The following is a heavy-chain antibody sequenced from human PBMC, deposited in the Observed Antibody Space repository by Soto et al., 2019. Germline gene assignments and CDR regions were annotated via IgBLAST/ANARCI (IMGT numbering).Heavy chain of an antibody. D-gene: IGHD3-22*01. Sequence: GASVKVSCKASGYTFTGYYMHWVRQAPGQGLEWMGGIIPIFGTANYAQKFQGRVTITADESTSTAYMELSSLRAEDTATYFCATAYYDSRGFQDRWGQGTLVTVSS. J-gene: IGHJ5*02. CDR1: GYTFTGYY. CDR3: ATAYYDSRGFQDR. CDR2: IIPIFGTA. V-gene: IGHV1-69*13.